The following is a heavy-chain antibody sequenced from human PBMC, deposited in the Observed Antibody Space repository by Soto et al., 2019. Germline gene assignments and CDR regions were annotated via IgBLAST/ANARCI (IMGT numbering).Heavy chain of an antibody. CDR1: GFTFSSYS. J-gene: IGHJ3*02. D-gene: IGHD2-15*01. Sequence: GGSLRLSCAASGFTFSSYSMNWVRQAPGKGLEWVSSISSSSSYIYYADSVKGRFAISRDNAKNSLYLQMNSLRAEDTAVYYCARDGVVAATLVEAFDIWGQGTMVTVSS. CDR3: ARDGVVAATLVEAFDI. V-gene: IGHV3-21*01. CDR2: ISSSSSYI.